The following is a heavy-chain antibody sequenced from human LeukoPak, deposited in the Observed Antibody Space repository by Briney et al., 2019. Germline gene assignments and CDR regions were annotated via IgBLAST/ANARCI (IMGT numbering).Heavy chain of an antibody. CDR3: ARHVPAALEDAFDI. J-gene: IGHJ3*02. CDR1: GGSISSGGYS. V-gene: IGHV4-30-2*03. D-gene: IGHD2-2*01. Sequence: SETLSLTCAVSGGSISSGGYSWSWIRQPPGKGLEWIGYMYHSGSTYYNPSLKSRVTISVDTSKNQFSLKLSSVTAADTAVYYCARHVPAALEDAFDIWGQGTMVTVSS. CDR2: MYHSGST.